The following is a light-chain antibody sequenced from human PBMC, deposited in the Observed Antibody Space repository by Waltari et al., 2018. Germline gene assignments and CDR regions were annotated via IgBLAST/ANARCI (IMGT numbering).Light chain of an antibody. J-gene: IGKJ3*01. V-gene: IGKV1-9*01. CDR3: QQSNSYPFT. Sequence: IQLTQSPSSLSASVGDRVTITCGASQGIGSYLAWYQPKPGKAPKILIYAASTLKNAVPSRFSGSGCGTDFTLTISSLQPEDFATYYCQQSNSYPFTFGPGTKVDIK. CDR1: QGIGSY. CDR2: AAS.